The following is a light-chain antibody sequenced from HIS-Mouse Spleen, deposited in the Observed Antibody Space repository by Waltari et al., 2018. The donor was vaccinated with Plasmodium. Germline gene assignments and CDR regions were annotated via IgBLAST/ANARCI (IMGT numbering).Light chain of an antibody. V-gene: IGKV1-5*03. CDR2: KAS. CDR1: QSISSW. Sequence: DIQMTQSPSTLSASVGDRVTITCRAGQSISSWLAWYPQKPGKVPKLLIYKASSLESGVPSRFSGSGAGTEFTLTISSLQPDDFATYYCQQYNSYSWTFGQGTKVEIK. CDR3: QQYNSYSWT. J-gene: IGKJ1*01.